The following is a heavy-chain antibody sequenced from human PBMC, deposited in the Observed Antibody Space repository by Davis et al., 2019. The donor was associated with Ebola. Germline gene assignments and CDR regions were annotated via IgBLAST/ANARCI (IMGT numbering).Heavy chain of an antibody. D-gene: IGHD3-10*01. CDR1: GGSFSGYY. V-gene: IGHV4-34*01. CDR2: INHSGST. Sequence: MPSETLSLTCAVYGGSFSGYYWSWIRQPPGKGLEWIGEINHSGSTNYNPSLKSRVTISVDTSKNQFSLQLSSVTAADTAVYYCARGHTYGSMVYGLDVWGQGTTVTVSS. J-gene: IGHJ6*02. CDR3: ARGHTYGSMVYGLDV.